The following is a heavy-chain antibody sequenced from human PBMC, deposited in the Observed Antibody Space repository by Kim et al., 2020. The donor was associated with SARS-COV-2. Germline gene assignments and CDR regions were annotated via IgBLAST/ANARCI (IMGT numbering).Heavy chain of an antibody. V-gene: IGHV1-46*01. CDR3: ARERSHSYWFDP. Sequence: ASVKVSCKASGYTFTSYYIHWVRQAPGQGLEYLGIINPNGGSTDYAQKFQGRVTMTSDTSTSTVYMELSSLRFEDTAVYYCARERSHSYWFDPWGQGTLVSVSS. J-gene: IGHJ5*02. CDR2: INPNGGST. CDR1: GYTFTSYY. D-gene: IGHD2-15*01.